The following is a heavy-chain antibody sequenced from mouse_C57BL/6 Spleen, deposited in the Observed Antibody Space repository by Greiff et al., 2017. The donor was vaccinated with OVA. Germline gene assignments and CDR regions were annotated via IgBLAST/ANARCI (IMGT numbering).Heavy chain of an antibody. V-gene: IGHV5-4*01. CDR3: AREEGGSLDY. CDR1: GFTFSSYA. Sequence: EVKLVESGGGLVKPGGSLKLSCAASGFTFSSYAMSWVRQTPEQRLEWVATISDGGSYTYYPDNVKGRFTISRDNAKNNQYLQISQLKSEDTAMYDCAREEGGSLDYWGKGTTRTVSS. CDR2: ISDGGSYT. J-gene: IGHJ2*01.